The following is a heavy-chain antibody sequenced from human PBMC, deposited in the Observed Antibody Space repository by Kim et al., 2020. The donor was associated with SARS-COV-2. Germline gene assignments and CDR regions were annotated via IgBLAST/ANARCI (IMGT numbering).Heavy chain of an antibody. CDR2: IVVGSGNT. Sequence: SVKVSCKASGFTFTSSAVQWVRQARGQRLEWIGWIVVGSGNTNYAQKFQERVTITRDMSTSTAYMELSSLRSEDTAVYYCAADQGGKGSGFDYWGQGTLVTVSS. V-gene: IGHV1-58*01. CDR1: GFTFTSSA. CDR3: AADQGGKGSGFDY. D-gene: IGHD3-10*01. J-gene: IGHJ4*02.